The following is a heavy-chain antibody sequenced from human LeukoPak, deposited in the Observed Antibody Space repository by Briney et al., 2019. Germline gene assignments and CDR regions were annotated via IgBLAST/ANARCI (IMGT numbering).Heavy chain of an antibody. D-gene: IGHD5-12*01. CDR2: IYYSGST. CDR3: ARSPRGYSGYESRYYFDY. CDR1: GGSISSSSYY. Sequence: SETLSLTCTVSGGSISSSSYYWGWIRQPPGKGLEWIGSIYYSGSTYYNPSLKSRVTISVDTSKNQFSLKLSSETAADTAVYYCARSPRGYSGYESRYYFDYWGQGTLVTVSS. J-gene: IGHJ4*02. V-gene: IGHV4-39*01.